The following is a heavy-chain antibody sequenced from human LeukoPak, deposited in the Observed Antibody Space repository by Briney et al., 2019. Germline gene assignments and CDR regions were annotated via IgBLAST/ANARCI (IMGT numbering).Heavy chain of an antibody. J-gene: IGHJ6*03. CDR2: INPNSGGT. CDR1: GYTFTGYY. CDR3: AKNIVGATWDYYYYMDV. D-gene: IGHD1-26*01. Sequence: ASVKVSCKASGYTFTGYYMHWVRQAPGQGLEWMGWINPNSGGTNHAQKFQGRVTMTRDTSISTAYMELSRLRSDDTAVYYCAKNIVGATWDYYYYMDVWGKGTTVTVSS. V-gene: IGHV1-2*02.